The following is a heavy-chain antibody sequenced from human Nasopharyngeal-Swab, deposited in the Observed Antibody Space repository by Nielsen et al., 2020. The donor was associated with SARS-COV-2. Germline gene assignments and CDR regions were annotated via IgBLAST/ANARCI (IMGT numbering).Heavy chain of an antibody. D-gene: IGHD3-22*01. CDR2: ISSSSSTI. CDR1: GFTFSSYS. Sequence: GESMKISCAASGFTFSSYSMNWVSQAPEKGLEWVSYISSSSSTIYYADSVKGRFTISRDNAKNSLYLQMNSLRAEDTAVYYCATHTYYYDSSGQIDYWGQGTLVTVSS. CDR3: ATHTYYYDSSGQIDY. J-gene: IGHJ4*02. V-gene: IGHV3-48*01.